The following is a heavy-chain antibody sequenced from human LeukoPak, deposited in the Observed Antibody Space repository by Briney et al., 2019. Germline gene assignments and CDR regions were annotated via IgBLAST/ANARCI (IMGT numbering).Heavy chain of an antibody. V-gene: IGHV3-74*01. CDR3: ARPVIAAAGVPFDY. CDR2: INSDGSSA. J-gene: IGHJ4*02. Sequence: GGSLRLSCAASGFTVSSNYMSWVRQAPGKGLVWVSRINSDGSSASYADSVKGRFTISRDNAKNTLYLQMNSLRAEDTAVYYCARPVIAAAGVPFDYWGQGTLVTVSS. CDR1: GFTVSSNY. D-gene: IGHD6-13*01.